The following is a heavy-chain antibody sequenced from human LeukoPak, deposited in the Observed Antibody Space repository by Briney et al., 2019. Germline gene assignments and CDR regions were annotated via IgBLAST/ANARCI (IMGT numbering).Heavy chain of an antibody. V-gene: IGHV4-61*02. J-gene: IGHJ5*02. D-gene: IGHD4-11*01. CDR1: GGSVNYGSYH. Sequence: SQTLSLTCSVSGGSVNYGSYHWSWIRQPAGKGLEWIGRISSTGSTNYNPSLKSRVTISVDTSKNQFSLKLSSVTAADTAVYYCARGYSNYGDWFDPWGQGTLVTVSS. CDR3: ARGYSNYGDWFDP. CDR2: ISSTGST.